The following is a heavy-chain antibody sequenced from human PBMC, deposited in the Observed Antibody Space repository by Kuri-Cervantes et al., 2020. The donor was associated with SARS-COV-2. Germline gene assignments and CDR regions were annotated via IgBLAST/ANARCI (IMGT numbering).Heavy chain of an antibody. J-gene: IGHJ6*03. D-gene: IGHD2-2*01. V-gene: IGHV6-1*01. CDR3: ARASSTSDGRYYYYMDV. CDR1: GDSVSSNSAA. CDR2: TYYRSKWYN. Sequence: SQTLSLTCAISGDSVSSNSAAWNWIRQSPSRGLEWLGRTYYRSKWYNDYAVSVKSRITINPDTSKNQFSLQLNSVTPEDTAVYYCARASSTSDGRYYYYMDVWGKGTTVTVYS.